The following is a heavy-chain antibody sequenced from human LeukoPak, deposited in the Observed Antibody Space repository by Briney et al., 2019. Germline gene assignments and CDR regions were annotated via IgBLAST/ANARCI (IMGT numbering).Heavy chain of an antibody. V-gene: IGHV4-39*01. Sequence: PSETLSLTCTVSGGSISSSSFYCSWIRQPPVKGLEWIGTIYYSGSTYYNPSLKSRVTISVDTSKNQFSLKLRSVTAADTALYYCARHTGTLPYFVSWGQGTLVTVSS. J-gene: IGHJ4*02. CDR2: IYYSGST. CDR1: GGSISSSSFY. D-gene: IGHD1-1*01. CDR3: ARHTGTLPYFVS.